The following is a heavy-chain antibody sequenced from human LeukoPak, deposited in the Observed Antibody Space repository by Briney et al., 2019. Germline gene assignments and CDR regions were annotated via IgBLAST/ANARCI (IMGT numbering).Heavy chain of an antibody. CDR3: ARDRGYSYGYSSPQEGWFDP. D-gene: IGHD5-18*01. CDR1: GFTSSDYY. V-gene: IGHV3-11*01. Sequence: GGSLRLSCAASGFTSSDYYMSWIRQAPGKGLEWVSYISSSGSTIYYADSVKGRFTISRDNAKNSLYLQMNSLRAEDTAVYYCARDRGYSYGYSSPQEGWFDPWGQGTLVTVSS. J-gene: IGHJ5*02. CDR2: ISSSGSTI.